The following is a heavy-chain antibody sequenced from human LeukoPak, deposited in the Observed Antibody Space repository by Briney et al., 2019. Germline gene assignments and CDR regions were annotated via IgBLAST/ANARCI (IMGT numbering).Heavy chain of an antibody. CDR1: GGSISSYY. Sequence: SETLSLTCTVSGGSISSYYWSWIRQPAGKGLEWIGRIYTSGSTNYNPSLKSRVTMSVDTSKNQFSLKLSSVTAADTAVYYCARVTGYMIEDYFDYWGQGTLVTVSS. V-gene: IGHV4-4*07. CDR2: IYTSGST. D-gene: IGHD3-22*01. CDR3: ARVTGYMIEDYFDY. J-gene: IGHJ4*02.